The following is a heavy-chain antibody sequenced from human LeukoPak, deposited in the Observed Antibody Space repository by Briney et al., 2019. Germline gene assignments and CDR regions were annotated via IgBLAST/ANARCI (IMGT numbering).Heavy chain of an antibody. V-gene: IGHV1-69*04. Sequence: ASVKVCCKASGGTFSSYAISWVRQAPGQRLEWMGRIIPILGIANYAQKFQGRVTITADKSTSTAYMELSSLRSEDTAVYYCARSYDFWSGYSAGAPNWFDPWGQGTLVTVSS. CDR2: IIPILGIA. CDR3: ARSYDFWSGYSAGAPNWFDP. D-gene: IGHD3-3*01. J-gene: IGHJ5*02. CDR1: GGTFSSYA.